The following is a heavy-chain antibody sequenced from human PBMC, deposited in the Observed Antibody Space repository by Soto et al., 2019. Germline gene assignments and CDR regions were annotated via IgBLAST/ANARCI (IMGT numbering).Heavy chain of an antibody. CDR3: ARAYYGNNFDY. CDR1: GLTVINNF. V-gene: IGHV3-53*01. Sequence: GGSLRLSCAASGLTVINNFMNWVRQAPGKGLEWVSIIYDDGTEYYADSVKGRFTISRDTSKNTLFLQMNSLRAEDTAKYYCARAYYGNNFDYWGQGTPVTVSS. D-gene: IGHD3-16*01. J-gene: IGHJ4*02. CDR2: IYDDGTE.